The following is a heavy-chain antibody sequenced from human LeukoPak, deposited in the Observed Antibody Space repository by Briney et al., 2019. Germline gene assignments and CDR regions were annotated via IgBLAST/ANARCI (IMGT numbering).Heavy chain of an antibody. CDR2: IYSGGST. V-gene: IGHV3-53*04. J-gene: IGHJ4*02. CDR1: GFTFNSYA. CDR3: ARLDAYGDYLSY. Sequence: GGSLRLSCAASGFTFNSYAMYWVRQAPGKGLEWVSVIYSGGSTYYADCVKGRFTISRHNSKNTLYLQMNTLRAEATAVYYCARLDAYGDYLSYWGQGTLVTVSS. D-gene: IGHD3-16*01.